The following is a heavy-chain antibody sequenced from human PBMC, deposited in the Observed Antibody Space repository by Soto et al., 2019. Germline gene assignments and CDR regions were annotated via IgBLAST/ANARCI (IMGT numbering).Heavy chain of an antibody. D-gene: IGHD1-1*01. CDR3: ARDWKGAEGFDP. CDR1: GYTFSTYG. CDR2: IGADNGDT. Sequence: QVPLVQSGAEVKKPGASVKVSCKASGYTFSTYGFSWVRQAPGQGLEWMGWIGADNGDTNYAQNFQGRVTMTTDTSTTTSYMELRSLTSDDTDVYFCARDWKGAEGFDPWGQGTLVTVSS. J-gene: IGHJ5*02. V-gene: IGHV1-18*01.